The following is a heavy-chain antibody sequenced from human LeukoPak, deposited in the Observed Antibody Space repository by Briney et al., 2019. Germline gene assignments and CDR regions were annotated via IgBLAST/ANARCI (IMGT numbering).Heavy chain of an antibody. V-gene: IGHV3-7*01. D-gene: IGHD2-15*01. J-gene: IGHJ4*02. CDR1: GFTFSNYW. CDR3: ARDEPVVGLDY. Sequence: GGSLRLSCAASGFTFSNYWMSWVRQAPGKGLEWVANIKQDGSEKYYVDSVKGRFTISRDNAKNSLYLQMNSLRAEDTAVYYCARDEPVVGLDYWGQGTLVTVSS. CDR2: IKQDGSEK.